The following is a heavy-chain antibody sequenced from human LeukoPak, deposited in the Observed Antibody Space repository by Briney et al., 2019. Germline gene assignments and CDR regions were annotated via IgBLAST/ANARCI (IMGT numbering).Heavy chain of an antibody. D-gene: IGHD3-10*01. V-gene: IGHV3-21*01. CDR1: GFTFSSYS. Sequence: GGSLRLSCAASGFTFSSYSMNWVRQAPGKGLEWVSSISSSSSYIYYADSVKGRFTISRDNAKNSLYLQMNSLRAEDTAVYYCARDGFWTGFGEPMDVWGKGTRVSVSS. CDR3: ARDGFWTGFGEPMDV. J-gene: IGHJ6*03. CDR2: ISSSSSYI.